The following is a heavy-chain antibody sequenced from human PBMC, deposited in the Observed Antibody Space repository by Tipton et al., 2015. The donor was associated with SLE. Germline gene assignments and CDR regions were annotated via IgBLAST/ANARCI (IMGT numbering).Heavy chain of an antibody. CDR3: ARLGRSGWFRGWFDP. J-gene: IGHJ5*02. D-gene: IGHD6-19*01. Sequence: TLSLTCVVYGESVCGYYWSWIRQPPGKGLEWLGEMSQSGSTNYNPSLKSRVTMSLDTSKNQFTLKLSSVTAAGTAVYYCARLGRSGWFRGWFDPWGQGTLVTVSS. CDR2: MSQSGST. V-gene: IGHV4-34*01. CDR1: GESVCGYY.